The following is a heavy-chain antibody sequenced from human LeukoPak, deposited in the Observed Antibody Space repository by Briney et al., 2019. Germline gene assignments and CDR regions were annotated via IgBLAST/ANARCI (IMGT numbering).Heavy chain of an antibody. CDR1: GFTFSSYE. CDR3: ARDLFEGSYGMDV. CDR2: ISSSGSTI. J-gene: IGHJ6*02. V-gene: IGHV3-48*03. Sequence: GGSLRLSCAASGFTFSSYEMNWVRQAPGKGLEWVSYISSSGSTIYYADSVEGRFTISRDNAKNSLYLQMNSLRAEDTAVYYCARDLFEGSYGMDVWGQGTTVTVSS.